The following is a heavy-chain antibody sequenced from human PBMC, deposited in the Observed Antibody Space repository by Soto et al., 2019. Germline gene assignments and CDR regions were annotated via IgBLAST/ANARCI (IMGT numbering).Heavy chain of an antibody. V-gene: IGHV3-30-3*01. CDR3: ARGPSSLTRFDY. CDR1: GFTFSSYA. J-gene: IGHJ4*02. Sequence: GGSLRLSCAASGFTFSSYAMHWVRQAPGKGLEWVAAISYDGSNKYYADTVKGRFTISRDNSKNTLSLQMNSLRAEDTAVYYCARGPSSLTRFDYWGQGILVTVSS. CDR2: ISYDGSNK. D-gene: IGHD2-2*01.